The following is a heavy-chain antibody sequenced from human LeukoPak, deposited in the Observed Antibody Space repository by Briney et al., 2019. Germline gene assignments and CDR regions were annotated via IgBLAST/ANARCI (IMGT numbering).Heavy chain of an antibody. CDR3: ARAPFYYRDAFDI. V-gene: IGHV1-46*01. Sequence: ASVKVSCKASGGTFSSYAISWVRQAPGQGLEWMGIINPSGGSTSYAQKFQGRVTMTRDTSTSTVYMELSSLRSEDTAVYYCARAPFYYRDAFDIWGQGTMVTVSS. D-gene: IGHD3-22*01. J-gene: IGHJ3*02. CDR2: INPSGGST. CDR1: GGTFSSYA.